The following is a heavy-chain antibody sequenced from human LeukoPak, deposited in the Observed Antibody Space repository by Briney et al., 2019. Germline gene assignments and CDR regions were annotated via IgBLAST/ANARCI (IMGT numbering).Heavy chain of an antibody. J-gene: IGHJ4*02. Sequence: ASVKVSCKVSGYTLTELSMHWVRQAPGKGLEWMGGFDPEDGETIYAQKFQGRVTMTEDTSTDTAYMELSSLRSEDTAVYYCATFNYVWRGRNAPYYFDYWGQGTLVTVSS. CDR1: GYTLTELS. V-gene: IGHV1-24*01. CDR2: FDPEDGET. CDR3: ATFNYVWRGRNAPYYFDY. D-gene: IGHD3-16*01.